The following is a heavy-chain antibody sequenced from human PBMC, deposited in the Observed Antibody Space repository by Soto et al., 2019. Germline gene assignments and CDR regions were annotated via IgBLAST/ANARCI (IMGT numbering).Heavy chain of an antibody. CDR3: ASRPRGSVAGTLDS. CDR1: GFTFSDYA. J-gene: IGHJ5*01. D-gene: IGHD6-19*01. V-gene: IGHV3-23*01. Sequence: PWWSLRLSCAASGFTFSDYAMSWFRQAPGKGLEWVSVINSDGATYYADSVQGRFSISRDNSKSILCLQMNSLSVEDTAIYYCASRPRGSVAGTLDSWGQGSLVTVSS. CDR2: INSDGAT.